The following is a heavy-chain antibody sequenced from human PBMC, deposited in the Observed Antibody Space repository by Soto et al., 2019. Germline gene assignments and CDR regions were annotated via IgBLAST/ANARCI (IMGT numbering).Heavy chain of an antibody. CDR2: ISDDGVSK. D-gene: IGHD3-10*01. V-gene: IGHV3-30*03. Sequence: QVHLVESGGGEVQTGRSLRLSCAASGFTFSNYGMHWVRQAPGKGLEWVADISDDGVSKYYADSVQGRFTISRDNSESAVFLQMNSLRPDDTALYFCARAYYFGSGTSYTLYYWGQGTQVTVSS. CDR1: GFTFSNYG. J-gene: IGHJ4*02. CDR3: ARAYYFGSGTSYTLYY.